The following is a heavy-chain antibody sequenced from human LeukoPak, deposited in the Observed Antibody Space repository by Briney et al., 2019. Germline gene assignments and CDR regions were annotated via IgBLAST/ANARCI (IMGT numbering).Heavy chain of an antibody. J-gene: IGHJ4*02. CDR3: AKDDRSSWYYFDY. CDR1: GFTFSSYG. D-gene: IGHD6-13*01. V-gene: IGHV3-30*02. CDR2: IRYDGSNK. Sequence: PGGSLRLSCAASGFTFSSYGMHWVRQAPGKGLEWVAFIRYDGSNKYYADSVKGRFTISRDNSKNTLYLQMNSLRAEDTAVYYCAKDDRSSWYYFDYWGQGTLVTVFS.